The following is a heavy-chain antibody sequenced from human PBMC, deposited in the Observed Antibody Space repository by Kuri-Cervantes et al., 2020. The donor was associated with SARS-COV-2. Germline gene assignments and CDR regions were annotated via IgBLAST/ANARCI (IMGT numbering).Heavy chain of an antibody. J-gene: IGHJ4*02. CDR1: GYTFSSYG. CDR3: AKSLPAGTWSFDY. V-gene: IGHV3-23*01. CDR2: VSPTGAST. D-gene: IGHD6-19*01. Sequence: ETLSLTRAASGYTFSSYGMHWVRQAPGKGLEWVSSVSPTGASTQDADSVKGRFTISRGNSKNTVFLQMNSLRAEDTALYYCAKSLPAGTWSFDYWGPGTLVTVSS.